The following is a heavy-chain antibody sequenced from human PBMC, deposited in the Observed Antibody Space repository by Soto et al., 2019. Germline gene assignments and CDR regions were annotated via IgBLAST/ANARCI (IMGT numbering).Heavy chain of an antibody. D-gene: IGHD1-26*01. CDR3: ARDSCASATCARLFQH. CDR1: GFTFSSYS. Sequence: PGGSLRLSCAASGFTFSSYSMNWVRQAPGKGLEWVSSISVNSDYIYYADSVKGRFTISRDNAKNSLYLQMNNLRAEDTAVYYCARDSCASATCARLFQHWGQGTLVTVSS. V-gene: IGHV3-21*06. CDR2: ISVNSDYI. J-gene: IGHJ1*01.